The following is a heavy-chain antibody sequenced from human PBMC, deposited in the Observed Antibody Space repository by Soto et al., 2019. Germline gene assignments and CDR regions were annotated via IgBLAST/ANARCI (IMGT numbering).Heavy chain of an antibody. CDR3: ARQRDYYDTSGDSYFDY. CDR2: VYYSGYT. CDR1: GVSMSPYY. D-gene: IGHD3-22*01. Sequence: SETLSLSCTVSGVSMSPYYWSWIRQAPGVGLEWIAYVYYSGYTHYNPSLKSRVTISVDTSKNQFSLKLTSVTAADTAVYYCARQRDYYDTSGDSYFDYWGQGTLVTVS. V-gene: IGHV4-59*08. J-gene: IGHJ4*02.